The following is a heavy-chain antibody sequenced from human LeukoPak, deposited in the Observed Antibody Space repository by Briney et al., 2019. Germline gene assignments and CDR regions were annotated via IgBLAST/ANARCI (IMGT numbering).Heavy chain of an antibody. CDR2: INHSGSA. CDR1: GGSFSGYY. J-gene: IGHJ4*02. Sequence: SETLSLTCAVYGGSFSGYYWTWIRQTPGKGLEWIGQINHSGSANYNPSLKSRVTMSVDTSKNQFALKLTSVTAADTAVYYCARGCPGYWGQGTRVTVSS. V-gene: IGHV4-34*01. CDR3: ARGCPGY.